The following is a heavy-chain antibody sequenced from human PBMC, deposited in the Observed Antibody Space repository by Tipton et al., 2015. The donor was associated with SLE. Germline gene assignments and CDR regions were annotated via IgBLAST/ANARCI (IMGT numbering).Heavy chain of an antibody. CDR2: INHSGST. CDR1: GGSFSGYY. Sequence: TLSLTCAVYGGSFSGYYWSWIRQPPGKGLEWIGEINHSGSTNYNPSLKSRVTISVDTSKNQFSLKLSSVTAADTAVYYCARRHDSSGDDAFDIWGQGTMVTVSS. J-gene: IGHJ3*02. CDR3: ARRHDSSGDDAFDI. V-gene: IGHV4-34*01. D-gene: IGHD3-22*01.